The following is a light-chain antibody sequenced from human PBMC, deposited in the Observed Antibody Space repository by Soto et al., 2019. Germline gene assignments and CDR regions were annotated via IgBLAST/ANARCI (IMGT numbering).Light chain of an antibody. J-gene: IGKJ4*01. Sequence: EIVLTQSPATLSLSPGERATLSCRASQSVGRDTQNVGSFLAWYQQKFGQAPRLLIYDVSKRATGIPARFSGSGSGTDFTLTISSLEPEDFAVYYCQQRNSWPPELTFGGGTRVEIK. V-gene: IGKV3-11*01. CDR1: QSVGRDTQNVGSF. CDR3: QQRNSWPPELT. CDR2: DVS.